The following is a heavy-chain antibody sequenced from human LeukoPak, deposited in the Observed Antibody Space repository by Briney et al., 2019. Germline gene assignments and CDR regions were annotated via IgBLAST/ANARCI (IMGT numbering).Heavy chain of an antibody. CDR3: ARVVPYSGSYSDFDY. CDR1: VYTFTGYY. J-gene: IGHJ4*02. CDR2: INPNSGGT. Sequence: ASVKVSCKASVYTFTGYYMHWVRQAPGQGLGWMGWINPNSGGTNYAQKLQGRVTMTTDTSTSTAYMELRSLRSDDTAVYYCARVVPYSGSYSDFDYWGQGTLVTVSS. D-gene: IGHD1-26*01. V-gene: IGHV1-2*02.